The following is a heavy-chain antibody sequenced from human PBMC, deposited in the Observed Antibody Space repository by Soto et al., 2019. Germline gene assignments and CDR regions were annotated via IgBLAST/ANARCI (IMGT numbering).Heavy chain of an antibody. Sequence: QLVQSGSEVKKPGSSVKVSCQASGGTFSGYVVTWVRQAPGQGLEWMGEFVPLFGTTNYAQRFSGRITITAEESTGTASMELRTLRPDDTAVYYGATHGLGVSSPPYFDNWGQGTLVTVSS. V-gene: IGHV1-69*01. J-gene: IGHJ4*02. CDR3: ATHGLGVSSPPYFDN. CDR2: FVPLFGTT. CDR1: GGTFSGYV. D-gene: IGHD3-16*01.